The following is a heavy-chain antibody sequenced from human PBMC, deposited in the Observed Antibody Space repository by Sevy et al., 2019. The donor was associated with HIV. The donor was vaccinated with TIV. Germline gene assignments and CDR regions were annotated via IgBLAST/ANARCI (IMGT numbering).Heavy chain of an antibody. J-gene: IGHJ3*02. CDR3: ARERPPRSWGSPDAFDI. Sequence: SETLSLTCTVSGGSISSYYWSWIRQPAGKGLEWIGRIYTSGSTNSNPSLRSRVTMSVDTSKNQFSLKLGSVTAADTAVYYCARERPPRSWGSPDAFDIWGQGTMVTVSS. D-gene: IGHD7-27*01. CDR1: GGSISSYY. V-gene: IGHV4-4*07. CDR2: IYTSGST.